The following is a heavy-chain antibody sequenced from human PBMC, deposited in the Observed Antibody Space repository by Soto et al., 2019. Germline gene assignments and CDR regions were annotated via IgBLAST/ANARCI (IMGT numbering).Heavy chain of an antibody. D-gene: IGHD6-19*01. CDR3: AKDRSFDSSGHLPFYDAFDI. CDR1: GGSISSYY. Sequence: SETLSLTCTVSGGSISSYYWSWIRQPPGKGLEWIGFVYYSGSTNYNPSLKSRVTISVDMSKNQHSLSLGSVTAADTAVYYCAKDRSFDSSGHLPFYDAFDIWGQGTMVTVSS. J-gene: IGHJ3*02. V-gene: IGHV4-59*01. CDR2: VYYSGST.